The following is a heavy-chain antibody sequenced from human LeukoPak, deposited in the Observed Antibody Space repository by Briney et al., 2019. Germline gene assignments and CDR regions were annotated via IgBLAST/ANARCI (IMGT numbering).Heavy chain of an antibody. D-gene: IGHD2-21*01. J-gene: IGHJ6*03. V-gene: IGHV1-46*01. Sequence: ASVKVSCKASGYTFTSYYMHWVRQAPGQGLEWMGIINPSGGSTSYAQKFQGRVTMTRDMSTSTVYMELSSLRSEDTAVYYCARDPHSRYYYYYYYMDVWGKGTTVTVSS. CDR3: ARDPHSRYYYYYYYMDV. CDR2: INPSGGST. CDR1: GYTFTSYY.